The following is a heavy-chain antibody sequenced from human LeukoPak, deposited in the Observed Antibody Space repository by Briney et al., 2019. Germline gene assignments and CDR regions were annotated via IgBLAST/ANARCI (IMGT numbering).Heavy chain of an antibody. J-gene: IGHJ4*02. CDR1: GYTFTGYF. V-gene: IGHV1-2*02. CDR2: INPNSGGT. D-gene: IGHD1-26*01. Sequence: ASVKVSCKASGYTFTGYFMHWVRQAPGQGLEWMGWINPNSGGTSYLQNFQGRVTMTRDTSISTAYMDLSRLRSDDTAVYYCARKTIVGATDYFDYWGQGTLVTVPS. CDR3: ARKTIVGATDYFDY.